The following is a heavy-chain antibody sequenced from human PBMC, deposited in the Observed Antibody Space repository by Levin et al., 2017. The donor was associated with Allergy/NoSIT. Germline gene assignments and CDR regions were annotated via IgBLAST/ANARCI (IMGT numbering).Heavy chain of an antibody. CDR1: GFTFNTYA. CDR2: ISYDGNNK. Sequence: LSLTCAASGFTFNTYAIHWVRQAPGKGLEWVAVISYDGNNKDYSDSVKGRFTISRDNSKNTVYLQMNSLRAEDTAVYYCARDPVGATGWYFDLWGRGTLVTVSS. CDR3: ARDPVGATGWYFDL. V-gene: IGHV3-30*04. J-gene: IGHJ2*01. D-gene: IGHD1-26*01.